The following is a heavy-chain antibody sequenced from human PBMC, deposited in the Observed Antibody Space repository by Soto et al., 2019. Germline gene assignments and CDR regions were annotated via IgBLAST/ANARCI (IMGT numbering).Heavy chain of an antibody. CDR1: GASIGSGGYY. J-gene: IGHJ4*02. CDR3: GRGGDYQVDD. V-gene: IGHV4-30-4*01. CDR2: IYNSGTT. D-gene: IGHD4-17*01. Sequence: PSETLSLTCAVSGASIGSGGYYWIWLRQPPGKGLEWLGYIYNSGTTYYNPSLKRRVSISTDTSKNHFSLRLSSVTAADAAVYYCGRGGDYQVDDWGQGTQVTVSS.